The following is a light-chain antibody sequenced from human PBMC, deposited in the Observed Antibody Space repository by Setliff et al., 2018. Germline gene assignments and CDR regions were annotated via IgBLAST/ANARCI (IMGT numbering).Light chain of an antibody. V-gene: IGLV1-44*01. J-gene: IGLJ1*01. CDR1: SSNFGSRS. CDR2: SNN. Sequence: LTHPPPAPGTPGQRVTVSCSGSSSNFGSRSVSWFQQLPGTPPKLLIYSNNQRPSGVPDRFSGSKSGSSASLAISGLQSEDEADYYCAAENDNLNGYVFGTGTKVTVL. CDR3: AAENDNLNGYV.